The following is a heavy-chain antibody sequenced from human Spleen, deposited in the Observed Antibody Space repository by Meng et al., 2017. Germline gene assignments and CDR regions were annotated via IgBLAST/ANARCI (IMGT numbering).Heavy chain of an antibody. J-gene: IGHJ5*02. Sequence: AQPPQSGPGLVKPSQTLSLTRAIPGDSVSSNTATWSWIRQSPSRGLEWLGRTYYRSKWYDDYALSVKSRITINPDTSKNQFSLQLNSVTPEDTAVYYCARGVNTGSYVYWFDPWGQGTLVTVSS. D-gene: IGHD1-1*01. CDR3: ARGVNTGSYVYWFDP. CDR1: GDSVSSNTAT. V-gene: IGHV6-1*01. CDR2: TYYRSKWYD.